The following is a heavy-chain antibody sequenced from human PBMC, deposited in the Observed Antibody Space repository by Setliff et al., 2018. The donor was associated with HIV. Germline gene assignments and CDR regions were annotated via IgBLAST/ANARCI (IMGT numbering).Heavy chain of an antibody. J-gene: IGHJ3*02. CDR2: ISTYSDET. CDR3: ARYASYTSDWREAFDI. D-gene: IGHD6-19*01. Sequence: ASVKVSCKTSGYTFTNYGISWVRQAPGQRLEWMGWISTYSDETSYAQKLQGRVTMTIDSSTTTAYMELRSLRADDTALYYCARYASYTSDWREAFDIWGQGTMVTVSS. V-gene: IGHV1-18*01. CDR1: GYTFTNYG.